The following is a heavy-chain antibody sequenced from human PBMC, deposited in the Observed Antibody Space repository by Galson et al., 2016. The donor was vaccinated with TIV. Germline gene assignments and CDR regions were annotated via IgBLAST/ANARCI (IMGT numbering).Heavy chain of an antibody. Sequence: SLRLSCAASGSTFSSYAMSWVRQAPGKGLEWVSSISVSGISTYYADSVKGRFTISRDNSKNTLHLQMNSLRAEDTAVYYCVKDQRVPYSSGWYDYWGQGTLVTVSS. CDR3: VKDQRVPYSSGWYDY. CDR1: GSTFSSYA. J-gene: IGHJ4*02. D-gene: IGHD6-19*01. V-gene: IGHV3-23*01. CDR2: ISVSGIST.